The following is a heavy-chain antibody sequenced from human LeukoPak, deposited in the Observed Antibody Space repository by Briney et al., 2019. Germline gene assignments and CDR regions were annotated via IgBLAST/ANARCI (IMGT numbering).Heavy chain of an antibody. Sequence: SETLSLTCTVSGGSISSTTYYWGWIRQPPGKGLEWIGSIYYSGSTYYNPSLKSRVTISVDTSKNQFSLKLSSVTAADTAVYYCARSKGYSGYAYYFDYWGQGTLVTVSS. V-gene: IGHV4-39*07. J-gene: IGHJ4*02. CDR1: GGSISSTTYY. CDR2: IYYSGST. D-gene: IGHD5-12*01. CDR3: ARSKGYSGYAYYFDY.